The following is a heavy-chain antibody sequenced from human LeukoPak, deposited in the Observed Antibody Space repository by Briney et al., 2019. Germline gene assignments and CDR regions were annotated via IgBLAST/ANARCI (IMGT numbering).Heavy chain of an antibody. D-gene: IGHD6-19*01. J-gene: IGHJ6*02. CDR3: AREREIAVAGTAYYDYGMDV. Sequence: SVKVSCKASGGTFSSYAISWVRQAPGQGLEWMGRLIPILGIANYAQKFQGRVTITADKSTSTAYMELSSLRSEDTAVYYCAREREIAVAGTAYYDYGMDVWGQGTTVTVSS. CDR1: GGTFSSYA. CDR2: LIPILGIA. V-gene: IGHV1-69*04.